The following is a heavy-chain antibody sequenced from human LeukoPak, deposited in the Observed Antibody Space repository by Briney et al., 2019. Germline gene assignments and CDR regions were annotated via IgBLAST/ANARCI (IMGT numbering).Heavy chain of an antibody. CDR2: IYTSEST. J-gene: IGHJ4*02. Sequence: PSETLSLTCTVSGGSMYNYYWTWIRQSAGKGLEWIGRIYTSESTYYNPSLKSRVTMSIDTSKNQFSLTLSSVTAADTAIYYCARARAAANTYADYWGQGTPVTVSS. CDR1: GGSMYNYY. CDR3: ARARAAANTYADY. V-gene: IGHV4-4*07. D-gene: IGHD3-16*01.